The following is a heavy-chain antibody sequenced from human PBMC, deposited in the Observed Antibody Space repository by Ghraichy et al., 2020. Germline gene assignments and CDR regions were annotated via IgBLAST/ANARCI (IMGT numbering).Heavy chain of an antibody. J-gene: IGHJ4*01. CDR1: GFTFSNYA. D-gene: IGHD4-11*01. V-gene: IGHV3-23*01. CDR2: ISDSGGSK. Sequence: GGSLRLSCTASGFTFSNYAMNWVRQAPGKGLEWVSAISDSGGSKYYADSVKGRFTISRDNSKNTMSLQINSLRDEDTAIYYCAKEDYSNGFDYWGQGTLVTVSS. CDR3: AKEDYSNGFDY.